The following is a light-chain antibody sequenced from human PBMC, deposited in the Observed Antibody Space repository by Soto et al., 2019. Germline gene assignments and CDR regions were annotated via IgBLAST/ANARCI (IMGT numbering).Light chain of an antibody. V-gene: IGKV4-1*01. J-gene: IGKJ3*01. Sequence: DIVMTQSPDSLAVSLGERATINCKSSQSVLSTSNNKNYLAWYQQKPGQPPKLLMYWASTRESGVPDRFSGSGSGNDFTLTISSLQSEDVAVYYCQQSYSSNTFGPGTKVDIK. CDR2: WAS. CDR1: QSVLSTSNNKNY. CDR3: QQSYSSNT.